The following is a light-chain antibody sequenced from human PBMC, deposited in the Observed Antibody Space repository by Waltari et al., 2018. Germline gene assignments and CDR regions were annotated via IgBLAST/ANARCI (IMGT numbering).Light chain of an antibody. CDR1: ATDIGGYNY. V-gene: IGLV2-14*03. CDR3: CSFTSSSTWV. CDR2: DVS. Sequence: QSALTQPASVSGSPGQSITISCTGTATDIGGYNYVPWYQQHPGKAPKLVIFDVSSRRSGISYRFSASKFGNTASLTISGLQPDDEADYYCCSFTSSSTWVFGGGTKLTVL. J-gene: IGLJ3*02.